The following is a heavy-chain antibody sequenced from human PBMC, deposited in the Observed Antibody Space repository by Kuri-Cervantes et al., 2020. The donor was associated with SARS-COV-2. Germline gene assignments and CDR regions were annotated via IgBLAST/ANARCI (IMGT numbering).Heavy chain of an antibody. J-gene: IGHJ4*02. CDR3: AREQTTLRQYYFDY. V-gene: IGHV3-74*01. Sequence: GESLKISCAASGFTFSSYWMYWVRQAPGKGLVWVSRINSDGSSTRYADSVKGRFTISRDNSKNTLYLQMNSLRAEDTAVYYCAREQTTLRQYYFDYWGQGTLVTVSS. CDR1: GFTFSSYW. CDR2: INSDGSST. D-gene: IGHD4-17*01.